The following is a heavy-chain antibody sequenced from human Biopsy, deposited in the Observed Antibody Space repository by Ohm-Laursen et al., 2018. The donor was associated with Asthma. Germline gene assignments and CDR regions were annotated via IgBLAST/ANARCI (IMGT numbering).Heavy chain of an antibody. V-gene: IGHV3-30*03. CDR2: ISYDGGNK. CDR1: GFAVSRDH. J-gene: IGHJ3*02. D-gene: IGHD4-23*01. Sequence: SLRLSCAASGFAVSRDHMFWVRQAPGKGLEWVAVISYDGGNKFYGDSVRGRFTLSRDNSRNTLYLQMNSLRVEDTAIYYCARTHERWTSIQDDALDIWGQGTMVIVSS. CDR3: ARTHERWTSIQDDALDI.